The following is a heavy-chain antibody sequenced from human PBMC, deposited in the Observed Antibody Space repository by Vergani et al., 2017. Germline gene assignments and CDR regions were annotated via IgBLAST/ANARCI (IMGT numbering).Heavy chain of an antibody. J-gene: IGHJ3*02. V-gene: IGHV1-69*09. D-gene: IGHD2-21*01. CDR1: GGTFSSYA. CDR2: IIPILGIA. Sequence: QVQLVQSGAEVKKPGASVKVSCKASGGTFSSYAISWVRQAPGQGLEWMGRIIPILGIANYAQKFQGRVTITADKSTSTAYMELSSLRSEDTAVYYCARHEYCGGDCYSGAFDIWGQGTMVTVSS. CDR3: ARHEYCGGDCYSGAFDI.